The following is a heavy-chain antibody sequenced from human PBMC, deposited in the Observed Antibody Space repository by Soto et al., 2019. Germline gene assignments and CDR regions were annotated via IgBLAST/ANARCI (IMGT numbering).Heavy chain of an antibody. CDR3: GKVRRCPNVGHIS. CDR1: GFTFSSYA. V-gene: IGHV3-23*01. CDR2: ISASVSIT. J-gene: IGHJ4*02. D-gene: IGHD2-8*01. Sequence: EVQLLESGGGLVQPGGSLRLSCAASGFTFSSYAMSWVRQAPGKGLEWVSAISASVSITYYADSVKGRFTISRDNSTNIRFLKMKSLRVGESTVYYGGKVRRCPNVGHISWGQGTLVTVSS.